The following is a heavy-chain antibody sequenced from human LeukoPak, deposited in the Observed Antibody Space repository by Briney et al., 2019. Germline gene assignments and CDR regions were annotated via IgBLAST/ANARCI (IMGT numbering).Heavy chain of an antibody. CDR3: ARGGYCSSTSCYEAWFFDY. CDR1: GFTFRSYW. Sequence: PGGSLRLSWAASGFTFRSYWMSWVRQAPGKGLEWVANIKQDGSEKYYVDSVKGRFTISRDNAKNSLYLQMNSLRAEDTAVYYCARGGYCSSTSCYEAWFFDYWGQGTLVTVSS. J-gene: IGHJ4*02. D-gene: IGHD2-2*03. V-gene: IGHV3-7*01. CDR2: IKQDGSEK.